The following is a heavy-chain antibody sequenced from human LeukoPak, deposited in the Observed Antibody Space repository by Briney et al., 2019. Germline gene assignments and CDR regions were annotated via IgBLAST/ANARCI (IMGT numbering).Heavy chain of an antibody. D-gene: IGHD2-2*01. CDR1: GYTLTSYA. J-gene: IGHJ5*02. V-gene: IGHV7-4-1*02. CDR2: INTNTGNP. CDR3: ARQTSYCSSTSCYWFDP. Sequence: ASVKVSCKASGYTLTSYAMNWVRQAPGQGLEWMGWINTNTGNPTYAQGFTGRFVFSLDTSVSTAYLQISSLKAEDTAVYYCARQTSYCSSTSCYWFDPWGQGTLVTVSS.